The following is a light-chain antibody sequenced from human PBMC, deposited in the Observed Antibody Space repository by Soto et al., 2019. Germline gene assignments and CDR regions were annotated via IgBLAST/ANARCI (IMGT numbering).Light chain of an antibody. CDR3: SAYTTSNTLI. Sequence: QSVLTQPASVSGSPGQSVTISCTGTSSDVGGYDYVSWYQQHPGTAPKLMLYEVNNRPSGVSNRFSGSKSGNTASLIISGLQTEDEANYYCSAYTTSNTLIFGTGTKVTVL. CDR2: EVN. V-gene: IGLV2-14*01. CDR1: SSDVGGYDY. J-gene: IGLJ1*01.